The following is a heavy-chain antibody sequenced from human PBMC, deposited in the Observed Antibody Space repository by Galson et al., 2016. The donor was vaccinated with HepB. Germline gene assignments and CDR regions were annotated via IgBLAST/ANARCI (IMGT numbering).Heavy chain of an antibody. CDR3: ARMRYSSGWLDGFDI. V-gene: IGHV3-21*01. J-gene: IGHJ3*02. D-gene: IGHD6-19*01. CDR2: ISSSSRYI. CDR1: GFTFSSYS. Sequence: SLRLSCAASGFTFSSYSMNWVRQAPGKGLEWVSSISSSSRYIYYADSVKGRFTISRDNAKNSLYLQMNSLRAKDTAVYYCARMRYSSGWLDGFDIWGQGTMVTVSS.